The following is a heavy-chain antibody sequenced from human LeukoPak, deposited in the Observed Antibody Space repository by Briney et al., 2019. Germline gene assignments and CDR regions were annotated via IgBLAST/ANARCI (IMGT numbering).Heavy chain of an antibody. J-gene: IGHJ4*02. D-gene: IGHD6-19*01. CDR1: GGSISSSSYY. V-gene: IGHV4-39*01. CDR2: IYYSGST. CDR3: ARQYSSGWYLYYFDY. Sequence: SGTLSLTCTVSGGSISSSSYYWGWIRQPPGKGLEWIGSIYYSGSTYYNPSLKSRVTISVDTSKNQFSLKLSSVTAADTAVYYCARQYSSGWYLYYFDYWGQGTLVTVSS.